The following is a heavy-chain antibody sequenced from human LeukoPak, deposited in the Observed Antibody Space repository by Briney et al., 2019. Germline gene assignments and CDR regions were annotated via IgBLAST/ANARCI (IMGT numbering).Heavy chain of an antibody. CDR2: IYYSGST. Sequence: SETLFLTCTVSGGSISSYYWSWIRQPPGKGLEWIGYIYYSGSTNYNPSLKSRVTISVDTSKNQFSLKLSSVTAADTAVYYCARDRGYSYGIDYWGQGTLVTVSS. D-gene: IGHD5-18*01. J-gene: IGHJ4*02. CDR3: ARDRGYSYGIDY. CDR1: GGSISSYY. V-gene: IGHV4-59*01.